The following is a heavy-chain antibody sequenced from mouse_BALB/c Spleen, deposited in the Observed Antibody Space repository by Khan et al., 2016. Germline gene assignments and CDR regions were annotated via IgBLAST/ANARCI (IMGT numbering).Heavy chain of an antibody. V-gene: IGHV9-3-1*01. CDR2: INTYTGEP. CDR3: AKLTGTDAY. CDR1: GYTFTNYG. J-gene: IGHJ3*01. Sequence: QIQLVQSGPELKKPGETVKISCKASGYTFTNYGMNWVKQAPGKGLKWMGWINTYTGEPTYADDFKGRFAFSLEASASKAYLQINNLQHEDTATYFCAKLTGTDAYWGQGTLVTGSA. D-gene: IGHD4-1*01.